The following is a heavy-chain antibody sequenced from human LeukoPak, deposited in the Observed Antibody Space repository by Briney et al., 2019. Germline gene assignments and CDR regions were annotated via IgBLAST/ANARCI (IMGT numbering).Heavy chain of an antibody. CDR3: ARDRGDGYNESWFDP. J-gene: IGHJ5*02. D-gene: IGHD5-24*01. CDR2: INSDGSST. Sequence: GGSLRLSCAASGFTFSSYWMHWVRQAPGKGLVWVSRINSDGSSTSYADSVKGRFTISRDNAKNTLYLQMNSLRAEDTAVYYCARDRGDGYNESWFDPWGQGTLVTVSS. V-gene: IGHV3-74*01. CDR1: GFTFSSYW.